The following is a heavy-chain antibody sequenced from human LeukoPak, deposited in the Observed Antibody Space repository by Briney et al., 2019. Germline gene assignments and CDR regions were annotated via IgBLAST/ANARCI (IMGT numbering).Heavy chain of an antibody. Sequence: GGSLRLSCAASGFTFSSYWMSWVRQAPGKGLEWVANIKQDGSEKYYVDSVKGRFTISRDNAKNSLYLQMNSLRAEDTAVYYCRISLWGYYYDSSGRYYYYMDVWGKGTTVTVSS. V-gene: IGHV3-7*03. J-gene: IGHJ6*03. D-gene: IGHD3-22*01. CDR2: IKQDGSEK. CDR3: RISLWGYYYDSSGRYYYYMDV. CDR1: GFTFSSYW.